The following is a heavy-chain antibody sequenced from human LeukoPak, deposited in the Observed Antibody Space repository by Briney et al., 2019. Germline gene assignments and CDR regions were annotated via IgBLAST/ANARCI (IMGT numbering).Heavy chain of an antibody. CDR3: ARYSDRGEWYPSY. CDR2: ISSGGST. D-gene: IGHD3-3*01. Sequence: GGSLRLSCAASGFTVSSNYMSWVRQAPGKGLEWVSIISSGGSTSYSASVKARFTISRDTSKNTLYLQMNSLRAEDTAVYYCARYSDRGEWYPSYWGQGTLVTVSS. V-gene: IGHV3-66*01. J-gene: IGHJ4*02. CDR1: GFTVSSNY.